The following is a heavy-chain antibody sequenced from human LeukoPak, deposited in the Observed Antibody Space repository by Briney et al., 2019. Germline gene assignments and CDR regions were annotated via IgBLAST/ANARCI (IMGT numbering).Heavy chain of an antibody. V-gene: IGHV3-23*01. CDR3: AKDRSYYGSGSHFDY. CDR1: GFTFSSYG. J-gene: IGHJ4*02. Sequence: PGGSLRLSCAASGFTFSSYGMSWVRQAPGKGLEWVSGMSGSGGSTYYADSVKGRFTTSRDNSKNTLYLQMNSLRAEDTAVYYCAKDRSYYGSGSHFDYWGQGTLVTVSS. D-gene: IGHD3-10*01. CDR2: MSGSGGST.